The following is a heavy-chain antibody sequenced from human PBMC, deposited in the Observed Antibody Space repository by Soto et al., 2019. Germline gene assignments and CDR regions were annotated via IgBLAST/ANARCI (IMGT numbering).Heavy chain of an antibody. V-gene: IGHV3-30-3*01. Sequence: GGSLRLSCAASGFTFKNYALHWVRQAPGKGREWVAVTSYDGSNQFYADSVKGRVTISRDISKNTLYLHMKSLRTEDTAVYYCARPQTTGTTSLYYGMDVWGQGTTVTVSS. CDR1: GFTFKNYA. CDR3: ARPQTTGTTSLYYGMDV. J-gene: IGHJ6*02. D-gene: IGHD1-1*01. CDR2: TSYDGSNQ.